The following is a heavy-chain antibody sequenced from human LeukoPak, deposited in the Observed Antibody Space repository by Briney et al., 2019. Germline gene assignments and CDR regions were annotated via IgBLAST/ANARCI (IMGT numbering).Heavy chain of an antibody. V-gene: IGHV3-23*01. Sequence: GGSLRLSCAASGFTFSSYAMSWVRQAPGKGLEWVSAISGSGGSTYYADSVKGRFTTSRDNSKNTLYLQMNSLRAEDTAVYYCAKGPTMIVVVIPNWFDPWGQGTLVTVSS. CDR3: AKGPTMIVVVIPNWFDP. CDR1: GFTFSSYA. J-gene: IGHJ5*02. D-gene: IGHD3-22*01. CDR2: ISGSGGST.